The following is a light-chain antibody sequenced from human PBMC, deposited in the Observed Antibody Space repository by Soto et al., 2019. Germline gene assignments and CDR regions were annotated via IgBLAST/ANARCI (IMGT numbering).Light chain of an antibody. CDR3: QLSTFLLRR. CDR1: QTVNSN. Sequence: ETVVNLSPATLSVHPGERATLSCRASQTVNSNLAWYQEKPGQAPRLLIYGASTRATGIPARFSGSGSGTEFTLNICCLQSEDFALYYCQLSTFLLRRFCQVTKVAIK. J-gene: IGKJ1*01. CDR2: GAS. V-gene: IGKV3-15*01.